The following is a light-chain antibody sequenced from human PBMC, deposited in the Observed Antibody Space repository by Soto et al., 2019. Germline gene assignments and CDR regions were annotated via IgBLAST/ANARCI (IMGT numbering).Light chain of an antibody. Sequence: QSVLTQSPSVSAAPGQKVTISCSGSTSNIGNNYVSWYQQLPGTAPKLLIYDNNKRPSGIPDRFSGSKSGTSATLGITGLQTGDEADYYCGTWDSGLSAVVFGGGTQLTVL. V-gene: IGLV1-51*01. CDR1: TSNIGNNY. CDR3: GTWDSGLSAVV. CDR2: DNN. J-gene: IGLJ2*01.